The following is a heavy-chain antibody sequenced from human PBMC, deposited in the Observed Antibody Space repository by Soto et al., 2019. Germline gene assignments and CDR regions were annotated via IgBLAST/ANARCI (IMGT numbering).Heavy chain of an antibody. Sequence: GESLKISCKGSGYSFAGYWITWVRQKPGKGLEWMGRIDPSDSQTYYSPSFRGHVTISATKSITTVFLQWSSLRASGTAMYYCARQIYDSDTGPNFQYYFDSWGQGTPVTVLL. CDR2: IDPSDSQT. D-gene: IGHD3-22*01. V-gene: IGHV5-10-1*01. CDR3: ARQIYDSDTGPNFQYYFDS. J-gene: IGHJ4*02. CDR1: GYSFAGYW.